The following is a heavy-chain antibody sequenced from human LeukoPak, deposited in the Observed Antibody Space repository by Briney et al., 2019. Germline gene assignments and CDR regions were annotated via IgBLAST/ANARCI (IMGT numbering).Heavy chain of an antibody. Sequence: PSQTLSLTCAVSGGSISSGGYSWSWIRQPPGKGLEWIGYIYHSGSTYYNPSLKSRVTISVDRSKNQFSLKLSSVTAADTAVYHCAREKAAGVFDYWGQGTLVTVSS. D-gene: IGHD6-13*01. CDR3: AREKAAGVFDY. V-gene: IGHV4-30-2*01. J-gene: IGHJ4*02. CDR2: IYHSGST. CDR1: GGSISSGGYS.